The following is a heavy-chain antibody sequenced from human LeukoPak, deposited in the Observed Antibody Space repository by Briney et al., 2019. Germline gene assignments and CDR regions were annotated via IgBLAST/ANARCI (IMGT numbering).Heavy chain of an antibody. J-gene: IGHJ2*01. CDR3: AREKVSGGYFDL. CDR1: GGSISSYY. V-gene: IGHV4-59*12. D-gene: IGHD1-14*01. CDR2: IYHSGST. Sequence: SGTLSLTCTVSGGSISSYYWSWIRRPPGKGLEWIGYIYHSGSTYYNPSLKSRVTISVDRSKNQFSLKLSSVTAADTAVYYCAREKVSGGYFDLWGRGTLVTVSS.